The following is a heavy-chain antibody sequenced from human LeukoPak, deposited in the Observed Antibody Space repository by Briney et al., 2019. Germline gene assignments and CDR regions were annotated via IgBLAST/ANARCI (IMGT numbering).Heavy chain of an antibody. V-gene: IGHV1-46*01. Sequence: ASVKVSCKASGYTFTSYYMHWVRQAPGQGLEWMGIINPSGGSTNYAQKFQGRVTITADKSTSTAYMELSSLRSEDTAVYYCARSYYYDSSGYHGDYWGQGTLVTVSS. CDR1: GYTFTSYY. J-gene: IGHJ4*02. CDR2: INPSGGST. CDR3: ARSYYYDSSGYHGDY. D-gene: IGHD3-22*01.